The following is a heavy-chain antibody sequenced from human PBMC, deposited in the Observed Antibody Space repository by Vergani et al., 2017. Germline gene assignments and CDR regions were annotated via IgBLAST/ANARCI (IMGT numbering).Heavy chain of an antibody. V-gene: IGHV3-23*01. D-gene: IGHD1-26*01. J-gene: IGHJ4*02. Sequence: EVQLLESGGGLVQPGGSLRLSCAASGFTFSSYAGSWVRRAPGKGLGWVSAFSGSGGSTYYADSVKGRFTISRDYSKNTRYLQMNGLSAEDTAVYYCAKVRIVGATGGDYWGQGTLVTVSS. CDR1: GFTFSSYA. CDR3: AKVRIVGATGGDY. CDR2: FSGSGGST.